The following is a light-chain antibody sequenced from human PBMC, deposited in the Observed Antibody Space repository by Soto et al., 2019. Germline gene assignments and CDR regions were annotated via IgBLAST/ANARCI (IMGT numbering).Light chain of an antibody. CDR3: SSYTSSSTPPFV. V-gene: IGLV2-14*01. J-gene: IGLJ1*01. Sequence: QSALTQPASVSGSPGQSITISCTGTSSDVGGYNYVSWYQQHPGKAPKLMIYDVSNRPSGVSNRFSGSKSGNTAYLTISGLQAEDEADYYCSSYTSSSTPPFVFGTGTKLTVL. CDR2: DVS. CDR1: SSDVGGYNY.